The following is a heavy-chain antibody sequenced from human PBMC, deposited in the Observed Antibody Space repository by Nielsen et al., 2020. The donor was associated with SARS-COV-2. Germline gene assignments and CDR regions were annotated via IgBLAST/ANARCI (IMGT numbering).Heavy chain of an antibody. V-gene: IGHV1-24*01. D-gene: IGHD3-9*01. CDR2: FDPEDGET. J-gene: IGHJ4*02. CDR3: ATPAYYDILTGPFDY. Sequence: ASVKVSCKVSGYTLTELSMHWVRQAPGKGLEWMGGFDPEDGETIYAQKFQGRVTITRDTSASTAYMELSSLRSEDTAVYYCATPAYYDILTGPFDYWGQGTLVTVSS. CDR1: GYTLTELS.